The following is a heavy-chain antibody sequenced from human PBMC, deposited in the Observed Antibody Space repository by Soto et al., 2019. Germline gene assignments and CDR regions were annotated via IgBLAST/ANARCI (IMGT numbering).Heavy chain of an antibody. J-gene: IGHJ4*02. Sequence: QVQLQESGPGLVKPSQTLSLTCTVSNGSISSGDYYWSWIRQPPGKGLEWIGYIYYSGSTYYNPSLKSRVTISVDTSKNQCSLKLSSVTAADTGVYSCARSSGWTVHFDYWGQGTLVTVSS. V-gene: IGHV4-30-4*01. CDR1: NGSISSGDYY. D-gene: IGHD6-19*01. CDR3: ARSSGWTVHFDY. CDR2: IYYSGST.